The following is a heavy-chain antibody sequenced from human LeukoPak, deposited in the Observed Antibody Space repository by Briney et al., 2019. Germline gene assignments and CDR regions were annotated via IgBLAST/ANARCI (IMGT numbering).Heavy chain of an antibody. Sequence: SVKVSCKASGGTFSSYAISWVRQAPGQGLEWMGRIIPILGIANYAQKFQGRVTITADKSTSTAYMELSSLRSEDTAVYYCARGAWVRGSWYFDYWGQGTLVTVSS. D-gene: IGHD6-13*01. CDR1: GGTFSSYA. CDR3: ARGAWVRGSWYFDY. J-gene: IGHJ4*02. V-gene: IGHV1-69*04. CDR2: IIPILGIA.